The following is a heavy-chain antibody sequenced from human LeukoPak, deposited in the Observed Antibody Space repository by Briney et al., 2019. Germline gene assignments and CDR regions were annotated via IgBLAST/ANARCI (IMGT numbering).Heavy chain of an antibody. Sequence: ASVKVSRKASGYTFTSYGISWVRQAPGQGLEWMGWISAYNGNTNYAQKLQGRVTMTTDTSTSTAYMELRSLRSDDTAVYYCARASVIAVAGTPVDYWGQGTLVTVSS. D-gene: IGHD6-19*01. CDR2: ISAYNGNT. CDR1: GYTFTSYG. V-gene: IGHV1-18*01. J-gene: IGHJ4*02. CDR3: ARASVIAVAGTPVDY.